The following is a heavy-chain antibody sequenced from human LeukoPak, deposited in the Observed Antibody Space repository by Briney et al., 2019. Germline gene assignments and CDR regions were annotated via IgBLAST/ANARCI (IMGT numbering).Heavy chain of an antibody. D-gene: IGHD6-19*01. V-gene: IGHV3-21*01. CDR3: ARVRCSGCSAFDY. CDR2: ISSSSSYI. Sequence: PGGSLSLSCAASGFTFSSYSMNWARQAPGKGLEWVSSISSSSSYIYYADSVKGRFTISRDNAKNLLYLQMNSLRAEDTAVYYCARVRCSGCSAFDYGAKGTRVTVSS. J-gene: IGHJ4*02. CDR1: GFTFSSYS.